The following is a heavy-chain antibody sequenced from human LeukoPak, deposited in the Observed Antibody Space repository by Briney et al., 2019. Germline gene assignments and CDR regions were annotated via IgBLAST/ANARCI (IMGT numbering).Heavy chain of an antibody. V-gene: IGHV3-9*01. J-gene: IGHJ4*02. CDR3: AKGLRLGELSPLDY. CDR2: ISWNSGSI. CDR1: GFTFDDYA. Sequence: PGRSLRLSCAASGFTFDDYAMHWVRQAPGKGLEWVSGISWNSGSIGYADSVKGRFTISRDNAKNSLYLQMNSLRAEDTALYYCAKGLRLGELSPLDYWGQGTLVTVSS. D-gene: IGHD3-16*02.